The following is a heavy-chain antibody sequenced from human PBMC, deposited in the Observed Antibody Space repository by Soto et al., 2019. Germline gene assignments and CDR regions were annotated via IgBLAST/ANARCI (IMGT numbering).Heavy chain of an antibody. CDR1: GCSISSSSYY. D-gene: IGHD3-10*01. J-gene: IGHJ6*02. CDR2: IYYSGST. Sequence: PDTLSLTCTVPGCSISSSSYYWGCSREPPGKGLEWIGSIYYSGSTYYHPSLKSRVTISVDTSKNQFSLKLSSVTAADTAVYYCARQSVWFGSYYYYGMDVWGQGTTVT. CDR3: ARQSVWFGSYYYYGMDV. V-gene: IGHV4-39*01.